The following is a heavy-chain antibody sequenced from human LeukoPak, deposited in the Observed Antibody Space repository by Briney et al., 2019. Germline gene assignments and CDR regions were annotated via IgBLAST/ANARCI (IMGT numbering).Heavy chain of an antibody. V-gene: IGHV4-59*01. CDR2: IYDSGTT. CDR1: GGSFGNYY. CDR3: ARDFSAAFDI. Sequence: SETLSLTCTVSGGSFGNYYWSWIRQPPGKGLEWIGYIYDSGTTNYNPSLKSRVTISVDTATNQSSLKLRSVTAADTAVYYCARDFSAAFDIWGRGTMVTVS. D-gene: IGHD2/OR15-2a*01. J-gene: IGHJ3*02.